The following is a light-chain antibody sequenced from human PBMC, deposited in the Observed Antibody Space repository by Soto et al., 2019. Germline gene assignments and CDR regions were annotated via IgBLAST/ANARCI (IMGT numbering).Light chain of an antibody. CDR2: DAS. CDR1: QSISSW. V-gene: IGKV1-5*01. J-gene: IGKJ1*01. Sequence: DIQMTQSPSTLSASVGDRVTITCRASQSISSWLAWYQQKPGKAPKLLIYDASSLESGVPSRCIGSGSGTEFSLTISSLQPDDFATYYCQQYNSYSRTFGQGTKVEIK. CDR3: QQYNSYSRT.